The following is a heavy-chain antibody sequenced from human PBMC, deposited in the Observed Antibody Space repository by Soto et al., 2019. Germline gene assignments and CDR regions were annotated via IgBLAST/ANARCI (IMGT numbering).Heavy chain of an antibody. D-gene: IGHD2-8*01. CDR1: GYTFTSYY. Sequence: ASVKVSCKASGYTFTSYYMHWVRQAPGQGLEWMGIINPSGGSTSYAQKFQGRVTMTRDTSTSTVYMELSSLRSEDTAVYYCARLPIMVYGEGGNGLDVWGQGTTVTV. V-gene: IGHV1-46*01. J-gene: IGHJ6*02. CDR2: INPSGGST. CDR3: ARLPIMVYGEGGNGLDV.